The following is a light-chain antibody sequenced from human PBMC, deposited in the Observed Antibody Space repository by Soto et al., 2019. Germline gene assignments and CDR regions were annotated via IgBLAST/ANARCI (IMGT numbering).Light chain of an antibody. CDR2: AAS. V-gene: IGKV1-39*01. CDR3: QQSYSIPIT. J-gene: IGKJ5*01. Sequence: DIQMTQSPSSLSASVGDRVTITCRASQNINNYLNWYQQKPGKAPQLLIYAASTLQSGVPSTFSGSGSGTDFTPTISSLQPEDFATYYCQQSYSIPITFGQGTRLEIK. CDR1: QNINNY.